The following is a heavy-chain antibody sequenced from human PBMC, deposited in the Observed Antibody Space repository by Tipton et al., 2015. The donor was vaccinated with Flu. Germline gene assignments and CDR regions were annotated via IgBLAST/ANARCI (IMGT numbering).Heavy chain of an antibody. CDR2: IYYSGST. CDR1: GGSVSRGSYY. D-gene: IGHD6-13*01. V-gene: IGHV4-61*01. Sequence: TLSLTCTVSGGSVSRGSYYWSWIRQPPGKGLEWIGYIYYSGSTNYNPSLKGRVTISVDTSKNQFSLKLSSVTAADTAVYYCARGLMAPGTVGFDYWGQGTLVTVSS. CDR3: ARGLMAPGTVGFDY. J-gene: IGHJ4*02.